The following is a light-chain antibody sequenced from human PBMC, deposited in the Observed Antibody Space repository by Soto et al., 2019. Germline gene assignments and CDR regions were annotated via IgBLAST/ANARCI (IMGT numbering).Light chain of an antibody. CDR2: EGT. V-gene: IGLV2-23*01. CDR1: SSDVGNYNL. J-gene: IGLJ3*02. Sequence: QSALTQPASVSVSPGQSITISCTGTSSDVGNYNLVSWYQQHPGKAPKLMIYEGTKRPSGVSDRFSGSKSGNTASLTISGLQAEDEADYYCCSYAGSSTWVFGGGTKVTVL. CDR3: CSYAGSSTWV.